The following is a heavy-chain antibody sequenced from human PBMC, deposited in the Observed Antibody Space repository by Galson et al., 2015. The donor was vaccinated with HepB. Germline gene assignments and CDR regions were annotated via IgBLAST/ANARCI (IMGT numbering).Heavy chain of an antibody. J-gene: IGHJ4*02. Sequence: SLRLSCAASGFTFSSYATSWVRQAPGKGLEWISTISGSGGNTYYADSVKGRFTISRDNSKNTLYLQMNSLRAEDTAIYYCAKARSQWLRPYYFDYWGQGTLVTVSS. D-gene: IGHD6-19*01. CDR2: ISGSGGNT. CDR1: GFTFSSYA. CDR3: AKARSQWLRPYYFDY. V-gene: IGHV3-23*01.